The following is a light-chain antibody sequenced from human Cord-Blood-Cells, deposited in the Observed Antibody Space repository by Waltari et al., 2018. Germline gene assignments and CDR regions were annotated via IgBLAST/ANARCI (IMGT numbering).Light chain of an antibody. CDR1: SSDVGSYNL. J-gene: IGLJ3*02. V-gene: IGLV2-23*01. CDR3: CSSRWV. CDR2: EGS. Sequence: QSALTQPASVSGSPGQSITISCTGTSSDVGSYNLVSWYQQHPGKAPKLMIYEGSKRPSGFSNRFSGSKSGNTASLTISGLQAEEEADYSSCSSRWVFGGAPTLSVL.